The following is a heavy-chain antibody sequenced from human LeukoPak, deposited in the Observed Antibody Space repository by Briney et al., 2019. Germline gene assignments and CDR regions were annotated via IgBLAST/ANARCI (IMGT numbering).Heavy chain of an antibody. Sequence: GGSLRPSCAASGFTFSSYAMSWVRQAPGKGLEWVSAISVSGGSTYYADSVKGRFTISRDNSKNTLYLQMNSLRAEDTAVYYCASKQRLVAWFDPWGQGTLVTVSS. V-gene: IGHV3-23*01. D-gene: IGHD6-13*01. CDR2: ISVSGGST. CDR1: GFTFSSYA. J-gene: IGHJ5*02. CDR3: ASKQRLVAWFDP.